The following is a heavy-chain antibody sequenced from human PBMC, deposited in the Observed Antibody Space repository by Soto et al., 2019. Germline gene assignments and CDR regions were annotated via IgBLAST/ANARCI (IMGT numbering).Heavy chain of an antibody. CDR2: MSYDGSDT. CDR3: TIVRVADSALDH. D-gene: IGHD3-10*02. CDR1: GFIFSNNG. Sequence: AGSLRLSCVGSGFIFSNNGMHWVRQTQGKGLEWVAFMSYDGSDTFYADSVKGRFTISRDNSKTTLFLHMSNLRAEDTAMYYCTIVRVADSALDHWGQGTLVTV. J-gene: IGHJ4*02. V-gene: IGHV3-30*02.